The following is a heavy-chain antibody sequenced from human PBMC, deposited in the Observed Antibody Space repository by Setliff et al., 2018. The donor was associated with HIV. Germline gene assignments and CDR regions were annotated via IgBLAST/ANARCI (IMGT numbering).Heavy chain of an antibody. CDR1: GFTPSYYS. CDR3: ARDQHPQGGFPDY. J-gene: IGHJ4*02. V-gene: IGHV3-48*03. CDR2: ISTSGSTI. Sequence: GGSLRLSCAASGFTPSYYSMNWVRQAPGKGLEWISYISTSGSTIYYADSVKGRFTISRDNAKNSLYLQMNSLRSEDTAVYYCARDQHPQGGFPDYWGQGTLVT. D-gene: IGHD5-12*01.